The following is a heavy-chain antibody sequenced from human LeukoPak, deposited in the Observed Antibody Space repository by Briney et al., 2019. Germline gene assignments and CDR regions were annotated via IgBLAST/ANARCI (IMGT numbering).Heavy chain of an antibody. CDR2: FDPEDGET. D-gene: IGHD3-9*01. J-gene: IGHJ4*02. Sequence: ASVKVSCKVSGYTLTELSMHWVRQAPGKGLEWMGGFDPEDGETIYAQKFQGRVTMTEDTSTDTAYMELRSLRSEDTDVYYCATVGVGYDILTGYYGYWGQGTLVTVSS. CDR3: ATVGVGYDILTGYYGY. CDR1: GYTLTELS. V-gene: IGHV1-24*01.